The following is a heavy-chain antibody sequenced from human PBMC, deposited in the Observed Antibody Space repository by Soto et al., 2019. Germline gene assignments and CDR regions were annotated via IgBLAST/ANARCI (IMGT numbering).Heavy chain of an antibody. D-gene: IGHD6-19*01. CDR2: ISWNSDNV. Sequence: EVQLVESGGGLVQPGRSLRLSCAASGFTFDDSAMHWVRQAPGKGLEWVSRISWNSDNVGYADSVKGRFTISRDNAKNSLYLQMNSQRTEDTALYYCAKAVAGWGYFDYWGQGTLVTVSS. CDR3: AKAVAGWGYFDY. V-gene: IGHV3-9*01. J-gene: IGHJ4*02. CDR1: GFTFDDSA.